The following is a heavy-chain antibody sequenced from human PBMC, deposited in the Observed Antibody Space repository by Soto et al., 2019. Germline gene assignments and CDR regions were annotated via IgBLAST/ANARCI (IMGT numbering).Heavy chain of an antibody. CDR3: AKDLVSYYGSGSYYRYGMDV. CDR2: ISGSGGST. Sequence: PGGSLRLSCAASGFTFSTYAMSWVRQAPGKGLNWVSAISGSGGSTYYADSVKGRFTISRDNSKNTLYLQMNSLRAEDTAVYYCAKDLVSYYGSGSYYRYGMDVWGQGT. D-gene: IGHD3-10*01. J-gene: IGHJ6*02. CDR1: GFTFSTYA. V-gene: IGHV3-23*01.